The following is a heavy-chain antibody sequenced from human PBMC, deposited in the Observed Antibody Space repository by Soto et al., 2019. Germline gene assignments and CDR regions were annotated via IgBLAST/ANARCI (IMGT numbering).Heavy chain of an antibody. Sequence: ESLKISCKGSGYTFTNYLIGWVRQMPGKGLEWMGTIDPGDSDTRYDPSFQGQVTISADKSISTAYLQWSSLKASDTAMYYCARSDTTMADYWGQGTLVTVSS. CDR1: GYTFTNYL. V-gene: IGHV5-51*01. J-gene: IGHJ4*02. CDR3: ARSDTTMADY. D-gene: IGHD5-18*01. CDR2: IDPGDSDT.